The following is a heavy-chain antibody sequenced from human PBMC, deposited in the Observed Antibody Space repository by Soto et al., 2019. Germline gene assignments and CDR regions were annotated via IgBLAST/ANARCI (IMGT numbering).Heavy chain of an antibody. CDR1: GFTFSNYG. CDR2: LWFAGSNK. D-gene: IGHD2-15*01. Sequence: QVRLVESGGDVVQPGRSLRLSCAASGFTFSNYGMHWVRQAPGKGLEWVAGLWFAGSNKYYADSVKGRFTISRDNSKSTLYLQVNSLRAEDTAVYYFARSKPLYCSGGSCYSYYYYGMDVWGQGTKVTVSS. J-gene: IGHJ6*02. CDR3: ARSKPLYCSGGSCYSYYYYGMDV. V-gene: IGHV3-33*01.